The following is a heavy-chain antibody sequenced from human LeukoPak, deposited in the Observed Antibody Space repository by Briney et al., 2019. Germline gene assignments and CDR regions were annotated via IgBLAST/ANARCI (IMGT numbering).Heavy chain of an antibody. CDR1: GFTFSSYW. CDR2: IKQDGSEK. CDR3: ARDLGWYYYDSSGALFDY. Sequence: GSLSLSCAASGFTFSSYWTSWVRQAPGKGLEWVANIKQDGSEKYYVDSVKGRFTISRDNAKNSLYLQMNSLRAEDTAVYYCARDLGWYYYDSSGALFDYWGQGTLVTVSS. J-gene: IGHJ4*02. V-gene: IGHV3-7*01. D-gene: IGHD3-22*01.